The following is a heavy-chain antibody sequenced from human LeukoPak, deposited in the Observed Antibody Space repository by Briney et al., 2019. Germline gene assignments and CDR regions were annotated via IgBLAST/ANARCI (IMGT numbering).Heavy chain of an antibody. CDR3: AKWASYSCSWYGSVYYYGMDV. J-gene: IGHJ6*02. CDR1: GSTFSSYA. Sequence: GGSLRLSCAASGSTFSSYAMSWVRQAPGKGLEWVSAISGSGGSTYYADSVKGRFTISRDNSKNTLYLQMNSLRAEDTAVYYCAKWASYSCSWYGSVYYYGMDVWGQGTTVTVSS. CDR2: ISGSGGST. V-gene: IGHV3-23*01. D-gene: IGHD6-13*01.